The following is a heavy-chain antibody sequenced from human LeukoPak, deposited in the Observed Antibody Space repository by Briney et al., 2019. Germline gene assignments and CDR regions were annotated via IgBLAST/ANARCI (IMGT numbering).Heavy chain of an antibody. D-gene: IGHD3-10*01. J-gene: IGHJ4*02. CDR1: GGSISSSSYY. CDR3: ARDLSITLIRGITFDY. CDR2: IYQTGST. Sequence: SETLSLTCTVSGGSISSSSYYWGWIRQPPGKGLEWIGNIYQTGSTYYSPSLTSRVTISIDTSKNQFSLKLSSVTAADTAVYYCARDLSITLIRGITFDYWGQGALVTVSS. V-gene: IGHV4-39*07.